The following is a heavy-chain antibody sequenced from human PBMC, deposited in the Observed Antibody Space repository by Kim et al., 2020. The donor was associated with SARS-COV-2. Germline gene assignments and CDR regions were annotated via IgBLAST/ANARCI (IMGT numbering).Heavy chain of an antibody. CDR3: ARDRRYYYDSSGYYYPYYYGMDV. Sequence: SETLSLTCTVSGGSISSGGYYWSWIRQHPGKGLEWIGYIYYSGSTYYNPSLKSRVTISVDTSKNQFSLKLSSVTAADTAVYYCARDRRYYYDSSGYYYPYYYGMDVWGQGTTVTVSS. V-gene: IGHV4-31*03. CDR2: IYYSGST. D-gene: IGHD3-22*01. J-gene: IGHJ6*02. CDR1: GGSISSGGYY.